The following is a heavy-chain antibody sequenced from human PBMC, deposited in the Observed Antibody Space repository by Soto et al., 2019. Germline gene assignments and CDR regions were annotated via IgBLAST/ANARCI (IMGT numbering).Heavy chain of an antibody. D-gene: IGHD2-2*03. CDR3: ASVGYCISTSCPQANYYYGMDV. CDR2: IIPIFGTA. Sequence: GASVKVSCKASGGTFSSYAISWVRQAPGQGLEWMGGIIPIFGTANYAQKFQGRVTITADESTSTAYMELSSLRSEDTAVYYCASVGYCISTSCPQANYYYGMDVWGQGTTVTVSS. V-gene: IGHV1-69*13. CDR1: GGTFSSYA. J-gene: IGHJ6*02.